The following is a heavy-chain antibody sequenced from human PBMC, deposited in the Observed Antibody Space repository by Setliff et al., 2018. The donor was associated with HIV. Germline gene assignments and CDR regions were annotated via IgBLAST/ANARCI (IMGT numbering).Heavy chain of an antibody. Sequence: GGSLRLSCAASGFTFSSYAMSWVRQAPGKGLDWVSAISGSAGSTYYADSVKGRFTISRDNSKSTLYLQMNSLRAEDTFVYYCAKAARDYYDSSGYYLGFDYWGRGTLVTVSS. J-gene: IGHJ4*02. D-gene: IGHD3-22*01. V-gene: IGHV3-23*01. CDR2: ISGSAGST. CDR3: AKAARDYYDSSGYYLGFDY. CDR1: GFTFSSYA.